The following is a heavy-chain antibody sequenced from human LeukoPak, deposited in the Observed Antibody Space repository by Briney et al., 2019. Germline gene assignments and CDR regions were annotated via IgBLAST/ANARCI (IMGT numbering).Heavy chain of an antibody. CDR2: IYTSGST. CDR3: ARNKFRPSEYYYYMDV. V-gene: IGHV4-61*02. Sequence: SETLSLTCTVSGGSISSGSYYWSWIRQPAGKGLEWIGRIYTSGSTNYNPSLKSRVTISVDTSKNQFSLKLSSVTAADTAVYYCARNKFRPSEYYYYMDVWGKGTAVTVSS. CDR1: GGSISSGSYY. J-gene: IGHJ6*03.